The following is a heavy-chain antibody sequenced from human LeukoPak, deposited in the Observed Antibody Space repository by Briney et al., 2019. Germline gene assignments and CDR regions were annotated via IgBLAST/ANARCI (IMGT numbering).Heavy chain of an antibody. CDR1: GGSISSYY. CDR3: ARAPSNYDFWSGMVGYYFDY. Sequence: SETLSLTCTVSGGSISSYYWSWIRQPPGKELEWIGYIYYSGSTNYNPSLKSRVTISVDTSKNQFSLKLSSVTAADTAVYYCARAPSNYDFWSGMVGYYFDYWGQGTLVTVSS. V-gene: IGHV4-59*01. D-gene: IGHD3-3*01. CDR2: IYYSGST. J-gene: IGHJ4*02.